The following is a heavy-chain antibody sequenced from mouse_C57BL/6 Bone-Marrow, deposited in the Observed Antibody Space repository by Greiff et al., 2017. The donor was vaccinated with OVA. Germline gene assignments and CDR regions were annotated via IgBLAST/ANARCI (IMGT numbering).Heavy chain of an antibody. V-gene: IGHV1-77*01. Sequence: QVQLQQSGAELVKPGASVKLSCKASGYTFTEYTIHWVKQRSGQGLEWIGKIGPGSGSTYYNEKFKGKATLTADKSSSTAYMQLSSLTSEDSAVYFCARSYLWGFAYWGQGTLVTVSA. D-gene: IGHD5-1*01. CDR3: ARSYLWGFAY. CDR2: IGPGSGST. CDR1: GYTFTEYT. J-gene: IGHJ3*01.